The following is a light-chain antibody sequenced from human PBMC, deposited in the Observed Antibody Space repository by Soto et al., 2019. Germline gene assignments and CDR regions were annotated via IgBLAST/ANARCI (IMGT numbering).Light chain of an antibody. CDR2: DVI. CDR3: TSYAGTYSFFYV. V-gene: IGLV2-14*01. Sequence: LTQPASVSGSPGQSITISCTGTSSDVGGYNYVSWYQQHPGKAPKLIIYDVINRPSGVSNRFSGSKSGNTASLTVSGLQAEDEADYYCTSYAGTYSFFYVFGTGTKVTVL. J-gene: IGLJ1*01. CDR1: SSDVGGYNY.